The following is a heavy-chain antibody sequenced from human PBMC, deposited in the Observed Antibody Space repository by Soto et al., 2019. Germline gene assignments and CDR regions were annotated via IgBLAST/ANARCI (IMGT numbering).Heavy chain of an antibody. V-gene: IGHV3-13*01. CDR3: ARGNESSSFFDY. J-gene: IGHJ4*02. Sequence: LRLSCAASGFTFSSYDMHWVRQATGKGLEWVSAIGTAGDTYYPGSVKGRFTISRENAKNSLYLQMNSLRAGDTAVYYCARGNESSSFFDYWGQGTLVTVSS. CDR2: IGTAGDT. D-gene: IGHD6-6*01. CDR1: GFTFSSYD.